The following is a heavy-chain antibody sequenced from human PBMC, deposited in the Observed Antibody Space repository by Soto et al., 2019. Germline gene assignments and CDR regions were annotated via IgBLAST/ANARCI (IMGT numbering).Heavy chain of an antibody. CDR1: EFTSSIYW. CDR2: IKPDGSEQ. J-gene: IGHJ6*02. V-gene: IGHV3-7*03. Sequence: EVQLVESGGGLVQPGGSLRLSCVASEFTSSIYWMTWVRQAPGKGLEWVANIKPDGSEQYYLDSVKGRFTISRDNAKNSVYLQMNSLRVEDTAVYYCAREKAREVAATNLRYSALDVWGQGTTVTVSS. CDR3: AREKAREVAATNLRYSALDV. D-gene: IGHD6-13*01.